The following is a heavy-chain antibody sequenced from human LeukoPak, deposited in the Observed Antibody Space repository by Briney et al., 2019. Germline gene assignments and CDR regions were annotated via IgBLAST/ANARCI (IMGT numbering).Heavy chain of an antibody. CDR1: GFTFSDYY. J-gene: IGHJ4*02. CDR3: ASTAGLATIKRDRPLDY. CDR2: ISSSGSTI. V-gene: IGHV3-11*01. D-gene: IGHD5-24*01. Sequence: GGSLRLSCAASGFTFSDYYMSWIRQAPGKGLEWVSYISSSGSTIYYADSVKGRFTISRDNAKNSLYLQMNSLRAEDTAVYYCASTAGLATIKRDRPLDYWGQGTLVTVSS.